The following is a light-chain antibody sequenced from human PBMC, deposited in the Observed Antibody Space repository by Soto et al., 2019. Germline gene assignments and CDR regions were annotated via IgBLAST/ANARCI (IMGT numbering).Light chain of an antibody. J-gene: IGLJ1*01. Sequence: SVLTQPASVSGSPGQSITISCTGTSIDVGSYNLVSWYQQHPGKAPKLMIYEGSKRPSGVSNRFSGSKSGNTASLTISGLQAEDEADYYCCSYAGSYYVFGTGTNVTVL. CDR2: EGS. V-gene: IGLV2-23*01. CDR3: CSYAGSYYV. CDR1: SIDVGSYNL.